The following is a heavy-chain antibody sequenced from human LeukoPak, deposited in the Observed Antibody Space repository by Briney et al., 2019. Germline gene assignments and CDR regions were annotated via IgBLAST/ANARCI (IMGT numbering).Heavy chain of an antibody. Sequence: PSGTLSLTCTVFSDSITSNNWWSWVRQPPGKGLEWIGEIYHSGSTNYNPSLTSRVIISVDKSKNQFSLNLSSVTAADTAVYYCAGAKYYDFWSGYFGSWGQGTLVTVSS. V-gene: IGHV4-4*02. J-gene: IGHJ4*02. CDR1: SDSITSNNW. CDR3: AGAKYYDFWSGYFGS. D-gene: IGHD3-3*01. CDR2: IYHSGST.